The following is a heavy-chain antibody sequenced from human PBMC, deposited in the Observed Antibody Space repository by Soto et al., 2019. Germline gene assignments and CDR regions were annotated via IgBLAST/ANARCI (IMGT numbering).Heavy chain of an antibody. Sequence: QVQLVQSGADVKKPGASVKVSCKASGYNLTSYGISWVRQAPGQGLEWMGWISPHNDRTKYARRFQDRVTMTTETPTSTVYMELGSLRSDDTVVYYCARDLYYSSGRYFDHDAFDIWGQGTVVTVSS. D-gene: IGHD6-19*01. V-gene: IGHV1-18*01. CDR2: ISPHNDRT. CDR1: GYNLTSYG. J-gene: IGHJ3*02. CDR3: ARDLYYSSGRYFDHDAFDI.